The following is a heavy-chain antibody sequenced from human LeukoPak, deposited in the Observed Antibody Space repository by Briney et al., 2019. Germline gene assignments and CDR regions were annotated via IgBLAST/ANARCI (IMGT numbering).Heavy chain of an antibody. CDR2: INSDRSRI. J-gene: IGHJ4*02. V-gene: IGHV3-74*01. Sequence: PGGSLILSCAASGITFSNYWMHWVRQAPGKGLEGVSRINSDRSRISYAHSVKGRFTISRDKAKNTLYLQMNGLRVEDTAVYFCASSPVITRDWGQGTLVTVSS. CDR3: ASSPVITRD. D-gene: IGHD3-22*01. CDR1: GITFSNYW.